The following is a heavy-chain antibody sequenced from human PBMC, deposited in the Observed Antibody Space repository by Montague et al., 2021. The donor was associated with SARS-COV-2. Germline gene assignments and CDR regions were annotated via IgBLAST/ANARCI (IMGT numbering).Heavy chain of an antibody. CDR2: IYYSGST. Sequence: SETLSLTCTVSGGSISSSSYYWGWIRQPPGKGLEWIGSIYYSGSTYYNPSLKSRVTISVDTSKNQFPLKLSSVTAADTAVYYCARGRGTSLFRRIYFRMDVWGQGTTVTVSS. CDR1: GGSISSSSYY. J-gene: IGHJ6*02. V-gene: IGHV4-39*06. CDR3: ARGRGTSLFRRIYFRMDV. D-gene: IGHD1-1*01.